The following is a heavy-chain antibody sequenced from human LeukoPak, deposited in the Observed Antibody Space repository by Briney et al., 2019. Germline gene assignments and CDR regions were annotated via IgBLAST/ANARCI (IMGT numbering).Heavy chain of an antibody. Sequence: SETLSLTCTVSGGSISSYYWSWIRQSPGKGLEWIGYIYNSGTTNYNPSLKSRVTISADTSKNQFSLKLSSMSAADTAVYYCARQGRIDGYYYNFDYWGQGTLVTVSS. CDR2: IYNSGTT. CDR1: GGSISSYY. V-gene: IGHV4-59*08. D-gene: IGHD5-24*01. J-gene: IGHJ4*02. CDR3: ARQGRIDGYYYNFDY.